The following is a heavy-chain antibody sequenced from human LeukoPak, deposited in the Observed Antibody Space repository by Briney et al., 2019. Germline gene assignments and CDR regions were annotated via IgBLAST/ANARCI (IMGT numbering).Heavy chain of an antibody. CDR1: GVIISSFA. V-gene: IGHV3-23*01. CDR2: INGRGDNT. D-gene: IGHD2/OR15-2a*01. J-gene: IGHJ5*02. CDR3: AEGRVSPGFNWFDP. Sequence: PGGSLRLSCAASGVIISSFAMSWVRQAPGKGLEWVSAINGRGDNTYYADFVKGRFTISRDHSKSTVYLQMNRLRNEGTAVYYCAEGRVSPGFNWFDPWGQGTLVTVSS.